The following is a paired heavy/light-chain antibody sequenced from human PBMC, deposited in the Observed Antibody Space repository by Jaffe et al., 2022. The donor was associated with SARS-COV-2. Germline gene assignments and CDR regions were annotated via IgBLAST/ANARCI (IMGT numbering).Heavy chain of an antibody. D-gene: IGHD3-16*01. Sequence: VELVESGGGLVHPGGSLRLSCPTSGFTFGAFAMNWVRQVPGKGLDWVSYISGTGQTIYYADSVKGRFTISRDNVKDSLYLQMSSLKDEDTAVYYCARGMGNFDLGIDYWGQGTLVTVSS. CDR1: GFTFGAFA. CDR3: ARGMGNFDLGIDY. J-gene: IGHJ4*02. V-gene: IGHV3-48*02. CDR2: ISGTGQTI.
Light chain of an antibody. J-gene: IGLJ3*02. CDR3: ASWDDSLSGGV. Sequence: QSVLTQPPSASGTPGQRVTISCSGSSSNIGSHDVYWYQQLPGTAPKLLIYRNNQRPSGVPDRFSGSKSGTSASLAISGLRTEDEADYYCASWDDSLSGGVFGGGTKVTVL. V-gene: IGLV1-47*01. CDR2: RNN. CDR1: SSNIGSHD.